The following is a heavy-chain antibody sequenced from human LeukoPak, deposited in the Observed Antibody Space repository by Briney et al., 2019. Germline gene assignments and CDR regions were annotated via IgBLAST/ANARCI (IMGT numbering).Heavy chain of an antibody. CDR2: VDPEDGET. D-gene: IGHD1-14*01. J-gene: IGHJ6*03. CDR1: GYTFTDCY. Sequence: ASVKISCQVSGYTFTDCYMHWVQQAPGKGLEWMGLVDPEDGETKYAEKFQGRFTITADTSTDTVYMELSSLRAEDTAVYYCANNPGVRYCYYMDVWGKGTTVTVSS. CDR3: ANNPGVRYCYYMDV. V-gene: IGHV1-69-2*01.